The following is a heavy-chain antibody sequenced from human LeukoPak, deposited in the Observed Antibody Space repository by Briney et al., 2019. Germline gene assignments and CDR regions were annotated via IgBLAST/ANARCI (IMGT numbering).Heavy chain of an antibody. Sequence: GGSLRLSCAASGFTVSSNYVSWVRQAPGKGLEWVSVIYSGGSTYYADSVKGRFTISRDNSKNTLYLQMNSLRAEDTAVYYCASISYGYYFDYWGQGTLVTVSS. V-gene: IGHV3-53*01. CDR1: GFTVSSNY. CDR2: IYSGGST. J-gene: IGHJ4*02. D-gene: IGHD5-18*01. CDR3: ASISYGYYFDY.